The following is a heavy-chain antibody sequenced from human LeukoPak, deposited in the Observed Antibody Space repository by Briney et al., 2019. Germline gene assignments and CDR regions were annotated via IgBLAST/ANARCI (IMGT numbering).Heavy chain of an antibody. V-gene: IGHV1-18*01. D-gene: IGHD2-2*01. CDR1: GYTFTSYC. J-gene: IGHJ4*02. Sequence: ASVKVSCKPSGYTFTSYCISWVRQAPGQGLEWMGWISAYNGNTNYAQKLQGRVTMTTDTSTRTAYMELRSLRSDDTAVYYCAREDIVVVPAATPYYFDYWGQGTLVTVSS. CDR2: ISAYNGNT. CDR3: AREDIVVVPAATPYYFDY.